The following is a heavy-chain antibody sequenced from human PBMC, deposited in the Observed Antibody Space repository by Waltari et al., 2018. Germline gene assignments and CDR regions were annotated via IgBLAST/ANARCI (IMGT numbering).Heavy chain of an antibody. CDR1: GYTFTDYY. V-gene: IGHV1-69-2*01. Sequence: EVQLVQSGAEVKKPGATVKISCKASGYTFTDYYMHWLQQAPGKGLEWMGRVDPEDGETIYAEKFQGRVTITADTSTDTAYMELSSLRSEDTAVYYCATYIYSSSWYHFDYWGQGTLVTVSS. CDR3: ATYIYSSSWYHFDY. D-gene: IGHD6-13*01. CDR2: VDPEDGET. J-gene: IGHJ4*02.